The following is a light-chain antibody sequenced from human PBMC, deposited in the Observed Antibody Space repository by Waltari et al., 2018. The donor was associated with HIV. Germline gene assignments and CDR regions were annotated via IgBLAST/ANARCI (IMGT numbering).Light chain of an antibody. J-gene: IGLJ2*01. CDR2: GKN. Sequence: SSELTQDPAVSVALGQTVRTTCQGDSLRSYYASWYQQKPGQAPLLVIYGKNNRPSGIPDRFSGSSSGNTASLTITGAQAEDEADYYCNSRDSSGNPRFGGGTKLTVL. CDR1: SLRSYY. CDR3: NSRDSSGNPR. V-gene: IGLV3-19*01.